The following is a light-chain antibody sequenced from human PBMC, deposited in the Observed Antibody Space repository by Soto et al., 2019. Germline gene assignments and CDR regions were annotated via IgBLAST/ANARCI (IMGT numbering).Light chain of an antibody. CDR1: SSDVGAYNS. CDR3: CSSAPESTYV. V-gene: IGLV2-23*01. Sequence: QSALAQPASVSGSPGQSITISCTGTSSDVGAYNSVSWYQQHPHRAPQVIIYKGTQRPSGVSNRFSGSTSANAASLTISALQTDDEADYFCCSSAPESTYVCGTGTKLTVL. CDR2: KGT. J-gene: IGLJ1*01.